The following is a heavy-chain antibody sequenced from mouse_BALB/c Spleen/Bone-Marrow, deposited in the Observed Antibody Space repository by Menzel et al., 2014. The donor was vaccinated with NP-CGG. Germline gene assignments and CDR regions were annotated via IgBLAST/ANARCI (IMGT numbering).Heavy chain of an antibody. V-gene: IGHV1-9*01. D-gene: IGHD2-14*01. CDR1: GYTFSSXX. CDR3: ARDYRYDGAMDY. J-gene: IGHJ4*01. CDR2: ILPGSGTT. Sequence: QVQLQQSGAELMKPGASVKISCKATGYTFSSXXXXXVKQXPGXXXXWIGEILPGSGTTNYNENFKGKATFTADTSSNTAYMQLSSLTSEDSSVYYCARDYRYDGAMDYWGQGTSVTVSS.